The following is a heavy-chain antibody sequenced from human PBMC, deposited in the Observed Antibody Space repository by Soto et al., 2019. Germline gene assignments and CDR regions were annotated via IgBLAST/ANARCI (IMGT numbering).Heavy chain of an antibody. Sequence: QVQLVQSGAEVKKPGSSVKVSCKASGGTFSSYTISWVRHAPGQGLEWMGRIIPILGIANYAQKFQGRVTITADKSTSTAYMELSSLRSEDTAVYYCARGGEWLPNDYWGQGTLVTVSS. CDR1: GGTFSSYT. CDR3: ARGGEWLPNDY. D-gene: IGHD3-3*01. CDR2: IIPILGIA. J-gene: IGHJ4*02. V-gene: IGHV1-69*02.